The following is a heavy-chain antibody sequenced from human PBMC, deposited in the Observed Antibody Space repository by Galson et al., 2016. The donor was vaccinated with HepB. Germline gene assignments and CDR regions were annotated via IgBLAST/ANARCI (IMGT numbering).Heavy chain of an antibody. Sequence: SLRLSCAASGFTFSGYWMHWVRQAPGKGLEWVANIKQDGSEKYYADSVKGRFTISRDNSKNTLYLQMNSLRAEDTALYYCAKDWVGGVWLPQDMLDSWGQGTLVTVSS. CDR1: GFTFSGYW. V-gene: IGHV3-7*03. CDR2: IKQDGSEK. J-gene: IGHJ4*02. D-gene: IGHD3-16*01. CDR3: AKDWVGGVWLPQDMLDS.